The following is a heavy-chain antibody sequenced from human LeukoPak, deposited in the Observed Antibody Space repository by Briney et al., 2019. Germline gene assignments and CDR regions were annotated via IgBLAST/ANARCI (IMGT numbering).Heavy chain of an antibody. J-gene: IGHJ6*02. CDR1: GFTVSSNY. CDR3: ARDLNYYYGMDV. Sequence: GGSLRLSCAASGFTVSSNYMSWVRQAPGKGLERVSVIYSGGSTYYADSVKGRFTISRDNSKNTLYLQMNSLRAEDTAVYYCARDLNYYYGMDVWGQGTTVTVSS. CDR2: IYSGGST. V-gene: IGHV3-53*01.